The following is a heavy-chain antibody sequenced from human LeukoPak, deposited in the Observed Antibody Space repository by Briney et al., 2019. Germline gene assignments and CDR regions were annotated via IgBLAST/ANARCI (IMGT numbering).Heavy chain of an antibody. CDR2: IKSKIYGGIP. CDR3: TAPPNYLDL. CDR1: GFTFTNAL. V-gene: IGHV3-15*01. Sequence: GGSLRLSCAASGFTFTNALISWVRQAPGKGREWVDHIKSKIYGGIPNYVPPVNDRYTISRTDSKNTLYLQMNSLKTEDTAIYYCTAPPNYLDLWGRGTLVTVSS. J-gene: IGHJ2*01.